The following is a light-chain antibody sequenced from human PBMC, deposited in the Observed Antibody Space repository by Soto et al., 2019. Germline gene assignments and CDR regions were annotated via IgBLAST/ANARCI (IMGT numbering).Light chain of an antibody. CDR3: QSYANSNQAVV. Sequence: NFMLTQPHSVSESPGKTVTISCTRSSGSIASNYVQWYQQRPGSAPTTVIYEDYQRPSGVPDRFSGSIDSSSNSASLTISGLKTEDEADYYCQSYANSNQAVVFGGGTKLTVL. J-gene: IGLJ2*01. CDR2: EDY. V-gene: IGLV6-57*04. CDR1: SGSIASNY.